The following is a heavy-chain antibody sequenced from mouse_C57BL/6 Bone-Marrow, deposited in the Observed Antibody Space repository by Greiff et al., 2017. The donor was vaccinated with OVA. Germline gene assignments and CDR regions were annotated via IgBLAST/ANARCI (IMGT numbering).Heavy chain of an antibody. D-gene: IGHD2-1*01. CDR2: INPNNGGT. Sequence: EVQLQQSGPELVKPGASVKISCKASGYTFTDYYMNWVKQSHGKSLEWIGDINPNNGGTSYNQKFKGKATLTVDKSSSTAYMELRSLTSEDSAVYYCARAGKGDYWGQGTTLTVSS. J-gene: IGHJ2*01. CDR3: ARAGKGDY. V-gene: IGHV1-26*01. CDR1: GYTFTDYY.